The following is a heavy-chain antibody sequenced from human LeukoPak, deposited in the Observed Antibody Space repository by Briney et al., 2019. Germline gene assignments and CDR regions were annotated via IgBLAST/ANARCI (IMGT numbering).Heavy chain of an antibody. CDR1: GFTFSSYR. CDR2: ISIGRRNE. CDR3: ARIYTLHVGAVAGPIRTTWFDP. Sequence: GGSLRLSCAASGFTFSSYRMNWVRQAPGKGLEWVSFISIGRRNEFYADSVKGRFTISRDNAKNTLSLQMNSLRVEDTAVYYCARIYTLHVGAVAGPIRTTWFDPWGQGTLVTVSS. J-gene: IGHJ5*02. D-gene: IGHD6-19*01. V-gene: IGHV3-21*01.